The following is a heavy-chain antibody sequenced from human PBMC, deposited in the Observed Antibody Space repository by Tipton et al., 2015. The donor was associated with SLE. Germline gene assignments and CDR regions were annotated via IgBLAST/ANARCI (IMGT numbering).Heavy chain of an antibody. D-gene: IGHD5-12*01. CDR3: AREYSGYDYRTFDH. CDR1: GISISSAGYS. J-gene: IGHJ4*02. Sequence: TLSLTCTVSGISISSAGYSWSWIRQSPGKGLEWIGYMYNTGSTSYNPSLRSRVTISVDTSKNQFSLKLRSVTAADTAVYYCAREYSGYDYRTFDHWGQGTLVTVSS. CDR2: MYNTGST. V-gene: IGHV4-30-2*06.